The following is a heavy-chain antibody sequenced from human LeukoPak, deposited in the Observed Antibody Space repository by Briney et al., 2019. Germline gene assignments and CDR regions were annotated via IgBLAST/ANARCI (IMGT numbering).Heavy chain of an antibody. CDR3: AKVRPPGSYYNLAIDY. CDR1: GFKFGDYA. D-gene: IGHD3-10*01. J-gene: IGHJ4*02. CDR2: ISWNSGVI. Sequence: TGGSLRLSCAASGFKFGDYAMHWVRQAPGKGLKWVSGISWNSGVIDYADSVKGRFPISRDNAKNSLYLQMNSLRVEDTALYYCAKVRPPGSYYNLAIDYWGQGTLVTVSS. V-gene: IGHV3-9*01.